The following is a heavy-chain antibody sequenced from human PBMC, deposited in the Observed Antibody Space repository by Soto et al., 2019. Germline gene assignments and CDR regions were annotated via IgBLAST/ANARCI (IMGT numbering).Heavy chain of an antibody. J-gene: IGHJ6*02. D-gene: IGHD1-26*01. Sequence: SLRLSCVASGFTFTDYHMYWVRQAPGKGLEWVSIISNDGSNTYSAESVKGRFTMSRDNSKNTLYLQMNSLRLEDTAIYFCARDRKWENSGALTQYGMDVWGQGTTVTVSS. CDR2: ISNDGSNT. V-gene: IGHV3-30*03. CDR3: ARDRKWENSGALTQYGMDV. CDR1: GFTFTDYH.